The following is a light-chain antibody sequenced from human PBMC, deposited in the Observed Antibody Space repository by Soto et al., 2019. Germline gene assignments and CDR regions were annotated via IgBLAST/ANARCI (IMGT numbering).Light chain of an antibody. Sequence: QSVLTQPPSASGSPGQSVTISCTGTNNDVGGYDYVSWYQQHPGKAPKLVIYEVTKRPSGVPDRVSASKSGNTASLTVSGLRAEDEADYYCSSYAGSNNFVFGSGTKVTVL. CDR1: NNDVGGYDY. J-gene: IGLJ1*01. V-gene: IGLV2-8*01. CDR3: SSYAGSNNFV. CDR2: EVT.